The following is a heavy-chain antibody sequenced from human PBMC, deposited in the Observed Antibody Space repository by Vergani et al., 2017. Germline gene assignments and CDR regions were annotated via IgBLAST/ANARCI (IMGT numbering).Heavy chain of an antibody. CDR3: ARGQEGSSWYINYYYYYMDV. V-gene: IGHV1-8*01. Sequence: QVQLVQSGAEVKKPGASVKVSCKASGYTFTSYDINWVRQATGQGLEWMGWMNPNSGNTGYAQKFQGRVTMTRNSSLSTAYMEMSSLRSEDTAVYYCARGQEGSSWYINYYYYYMDVWGKGTTVTVSS. CDR2: MNPNSGNT. D-gene: IGHD6-13*01. CDR1: GYTFTSYD. J-gene: IGHJ6*03.